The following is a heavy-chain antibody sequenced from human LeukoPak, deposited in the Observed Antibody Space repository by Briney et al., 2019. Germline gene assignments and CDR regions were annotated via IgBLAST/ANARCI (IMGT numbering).Heavy chain of an antibody. J-gene: IGHJ4*02. CDR3: ARDLRDYDSSGYADY. V-gene: IGHV1-18*01. D-gene: IGHD3-22*01. CDR2: ISAYNGNT. Sequence: GASVKVSCKASGYTLTSYGISWVRQAPGQGLEWMGWISAYNGNTNYAQKLQGRVTMTTDTSTSTAYMELRSLRSDDTAVYYCARDLRDYDSSGYADYWGQGTLVTVSS. CDR1: GYTLTSYG.